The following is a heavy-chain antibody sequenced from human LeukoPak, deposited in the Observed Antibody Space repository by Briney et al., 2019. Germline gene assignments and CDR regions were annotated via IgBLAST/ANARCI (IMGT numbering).Heavy chain of an antibody. D-gene: IGHD2-15*01. CDR3: ARGYCSGGSCYSYYYYNYMDV. CDR1: GDSVSSNSAA. CDR2: TYYRSKWYN. V-gene: IGHV6-1*01. J-gene: IGHJ6*03. Sequence: SQTLSLTCAISGDSVSSNSAAWNWIRQSPSRGLEWLGRTYYRSKWYNDYVVSVKSRITINPDTSKNQFSLQLSSVTAADTAVYYCARGYCSGGSCYSYYYYNYMDVWGKGTTVTVSS.